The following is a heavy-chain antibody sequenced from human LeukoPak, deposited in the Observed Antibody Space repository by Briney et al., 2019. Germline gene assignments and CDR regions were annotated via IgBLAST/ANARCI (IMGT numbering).Heavy chain of an antibody. Sequence: GGSLRLSCAASGFTFSSYGMHWVRQAPGKGLEWVAVISYDGSNKYYADSVKGRFTISRDNAKNSLYLQMNSLRAEDTAVYYCARTEGDGYNPFDYWGQGTLVTVSS. CDR1: GFTFSSYG. D-gene: IGHD5-24*01. CDR3: ARTEGDGYNPFDY. CDR2: ISYDGSNK. J-gene: IGHJ4*02. V-gene: IGHV3-30*03.